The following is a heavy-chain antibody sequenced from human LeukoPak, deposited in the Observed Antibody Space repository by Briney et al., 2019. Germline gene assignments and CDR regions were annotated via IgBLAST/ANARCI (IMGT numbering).Heavy chain of an antibody. J-gene: IGHJ6*03. V-gene: IGHV1-69*04. CDR1: GGTFSNYA. Sequence: ASVKVSCKASGGTFSNYAISWLGQAPGQGREWMGRIIPILGIANYAQKFQGRLTMTTDTSTSTAYKELRSLRYEHTAVYYCARVTGIAAASWWGGDYYYRDVWGKGTTVTVSS. CDR2: IIPILGIA. D-gene: IGHD6-13*01. CDR3: ARVTGIAAASWWGGDYYYRDV.